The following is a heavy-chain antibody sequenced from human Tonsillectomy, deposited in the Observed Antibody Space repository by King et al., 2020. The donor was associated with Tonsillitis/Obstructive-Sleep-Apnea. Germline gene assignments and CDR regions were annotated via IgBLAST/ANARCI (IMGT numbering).Heavy chain of an antibody. D-gene: IGHD3-3*01. CDR2: LRGRCGRT. Sequence: VQLVESGGGLEQPGGSLRLSCVACGFTFSSYAMSCGRQAPGEGLEWGAGLRGRCGRTYYAESVKGRFNISRDNSKNTLYLQMNSLRAEDTAVYYCAKLGNLEWLGYYYYMDVWGKGTTVTVSS. CDR1: GFTFSSYA. V-gene: IGHV3-23*04. CDR3: AKLGNLEWLGYYYYMDV. J-gene: IGHJ6*03.